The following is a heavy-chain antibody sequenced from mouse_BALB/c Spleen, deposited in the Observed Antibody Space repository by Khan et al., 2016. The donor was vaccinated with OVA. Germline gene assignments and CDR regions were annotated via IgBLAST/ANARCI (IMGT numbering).Heavy chain of an antibody. Sequence: VQLQQSGTELVKPGASVKLSCKASGYTFTNYWVHWVKQRPGQGLEWIGEIYPGDGRTNNNEKFKSEATLTVDKSSNTAYMQLNSLTSEDSAFYYGARNAYFGNYFDYWGQGTILTVSS. J-gene: IGHJ2*01. CDR2: IYPGDGRT. D-gene: IGHD2-10*01. CDR1: GYTFTNYW. CDR3: ARNAYFGNYFDY. V-gene: IGHV1S81*02.